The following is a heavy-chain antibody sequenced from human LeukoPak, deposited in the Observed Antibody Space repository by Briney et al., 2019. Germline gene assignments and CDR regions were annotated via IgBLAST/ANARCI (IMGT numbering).Heavy chain of an antibody. Sequence: PGGSLRLSCAASGFTLSNYAMSWVRQAPGKGLEWVSAISGGGSSTYSADSVKGRFTISRDNSKNTLYLQMNSLRAEDTAVYYCARGGYGGTWGQGTLVTVSS. CDR3: ARGGYGGT. CDR2: ISGGGSST. CDR1: GFTLSNYA. V-gene: IGHV3-23*01. D-gene: IGHD4-23*01. J-gene: IGHJ4*02.